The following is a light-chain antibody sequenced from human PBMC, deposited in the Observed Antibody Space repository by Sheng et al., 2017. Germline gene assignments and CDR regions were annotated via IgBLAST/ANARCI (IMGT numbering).Light chain of an antibody. CDR3: LQDYNYPWT. Sequence: AIQMTQSPSSLSASVGDRVTITCRASQGIRNDVGWYQQKPGKAPKLLIYAASSLQSGVPSRFSGSGSGTDFTLTISSLQPEDFATYYCLQDYNYPWTFGQGTEGGHQ. V-gene: IGKV1-6*01. J-gene: IGKJ1*01. CDR1: QGIRND. CDR2: AAS.